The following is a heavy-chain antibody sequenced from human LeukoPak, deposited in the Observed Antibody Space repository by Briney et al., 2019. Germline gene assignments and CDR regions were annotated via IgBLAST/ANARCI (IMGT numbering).Heavy chain of an antibody. J-gene: IGHJ4*02. Sequence: ASVKVSCKASGYTFTNNYLHWVRQAPGQGLEWMGMIYPRDGSTSYAQKFQGRVTVTRDTSTSTVHMELSGLRSEDTAVYYCARDQEGFDYWGQGTLVTVSS. CDR3: ARDQEGFDY. CDR1: GYTFTNNY. CDR2: IYPRDGST. V-gene: IGHV1-46*01.